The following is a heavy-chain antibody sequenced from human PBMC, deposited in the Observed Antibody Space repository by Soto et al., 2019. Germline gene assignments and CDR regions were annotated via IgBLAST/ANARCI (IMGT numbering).Heavy chain of an antibody. V-gene: IGHV4-31*03. J-gene: IGHJ5*02. Sequence: QVQLQESGPGLVKPSQTLSLTCTVSGGSISSGGYYWSWIRQHPGKGLEWIGYIYYSGGTYYNPSLKRRVTIXXDXSXXQFSLKRSSVTAADTAVYYCARGKGDYGDNNWFDPWGQGTLVTVSS. CDR2: IYYSGGT. CDR1: GGSISSGGYY. CDR3: ARGKGDYGDNNWFDP. D-gene: IGHD4-17*01.